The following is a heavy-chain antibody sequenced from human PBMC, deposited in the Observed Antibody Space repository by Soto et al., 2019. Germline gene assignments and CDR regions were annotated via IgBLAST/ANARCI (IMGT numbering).Heavy chain of an antibody. Sequence: ASVKVSCKASGYTFTSYDINWVRQATGQGLEWMGWMNPNSGKTGYAQKFQGRVTMTRDTSTSTVYMELSSLRSEDTAVYYCARVWGYMGWNDDGYYLHDWRQVTLVTVS. CDR3: ARVWGYMGWNDDGYYLHD. J-gene: IGHJ4*02. CDR2: MNPNSGKT. D-gene: IGHD1-1*01. V-gene: IGHV1-8*01. CDR1: GYTFTSYD.